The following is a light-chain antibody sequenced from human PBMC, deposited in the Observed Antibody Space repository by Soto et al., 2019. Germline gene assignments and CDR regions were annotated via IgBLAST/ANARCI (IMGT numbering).Light chain of an antibody. CDR2: DIS. J-gene: IGKJ5*01. V-gene: IGKV3-15*01. CDR3: QQYNNWPFS. CDR1: QDVTTN. Sequence: EIVMTQSPATLSAFPGEGATLSFRAAQDVTTNFAWYQLRRGQPPRLLIYDISTRATGVPARFSGSGSGTEFTLTISGLQSEDFALYFCQQYNNWPFSFGPGTRLEIK.